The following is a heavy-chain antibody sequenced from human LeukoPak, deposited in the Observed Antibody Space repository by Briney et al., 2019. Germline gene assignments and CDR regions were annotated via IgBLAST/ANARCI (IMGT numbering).Heavy chain of an antibody. V-gene: IGHV1-69*13. J-gene: IGHJ3*02. CDR2: IIPIFGTA. CDR1: GGTFSSYA. Sequence: ASVKVSCKASGGTFSSYAISWVRQAPGQGLEWMGGIIPIFGTANYAQKFQGRVMITADESTSTAYMELSSLRSEDTAVYYCARVGQRLELRGAFDIWGQGTMVTVSS. CDR3: ARVGQRLELRGAFDI. D-gene: IGHD1-7*01.